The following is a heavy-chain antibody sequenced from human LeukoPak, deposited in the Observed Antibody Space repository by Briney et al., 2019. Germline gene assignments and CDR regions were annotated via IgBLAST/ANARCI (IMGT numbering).Heavy chain of an antibody. CDR2: ISGSGGST. CDR1: GFTFSSYA. D-gene: IGHD3-3*01. Sequence: GGSLRLSCAASGFTFSSYAMSWVRQAPGKGLEWVSAISGSGGSTYYADSVKGRFTISRDNSKNTLYLQMNSLRAEDTAVYYCAKDGSGAKYDFWSGYYPPNMDVWGKGTTVTVSS. J-gene: IGHJ6*03. CDR3: AKDGSGAKYDFWSGYYPPNMDV. V-gene: IGHV3-23*01.